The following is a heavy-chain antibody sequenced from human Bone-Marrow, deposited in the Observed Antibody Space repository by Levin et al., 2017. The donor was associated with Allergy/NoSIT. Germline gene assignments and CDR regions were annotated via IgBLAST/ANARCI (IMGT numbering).Heavy chain of an antibody. CDR2: ISGTDDKT. J-gene: IGHJ5*02. CDR3: TKEVEDSSSWMNLVDL. CDR1: GFTFSTCA. V-gene: IGHV3-23*01. D-gene: IGHD3-22*01. Sequence: GGSLRLSCAASGFTFSTCAMCWVRQAPGKGLEWVSGISGTDDKTYYSESVAGRFTISRDNANNRLYLHMNSLRAEHTAVYFCTKEVEDSSSWMNLVDLWCQGTLVTVSS.